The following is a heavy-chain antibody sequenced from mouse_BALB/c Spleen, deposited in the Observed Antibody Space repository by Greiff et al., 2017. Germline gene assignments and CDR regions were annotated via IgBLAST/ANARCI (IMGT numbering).Heavy chain of an antibody. J-gene: IGHJ2*01. CDR3: ARGGRCDY. D-gene: IGHD1-1*01. V-gene: IGHV1-69*02. CDR1: GYTFTSYW. CDR2: IDPSDSYT. Sequence: QVHVKQSGAELVKPGASVKLSCKASGYTFTSYWMHWVKQRPGQGLEWIGEIDPSDSYTNYNQKFKGKATLTVDKSSSTAYMQLSSLTSEDSAVYYCARGGRCDYWGQGTTLTVSS.